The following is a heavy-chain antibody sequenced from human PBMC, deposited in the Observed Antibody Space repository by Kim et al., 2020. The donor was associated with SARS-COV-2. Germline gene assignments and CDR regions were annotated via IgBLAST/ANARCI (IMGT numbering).Heavy chain of an antibody. D-gene: IGHD3-9*01. J-gene: IGHJ3*02. CDR1: GFTFSSYA. V-gene: IGHV3-23*01. Sequence: GGSLRLSCAASGFTFSSYAMSWVRQAPGKGLEWVSAISGSGGSTYYADSVKGRFTISRDNSKNTLYLQMNSLRAEDTAVYYCAKDPFYYDILNRGGAFDIWGQGTMVTVSS. CDR2: ISGSGGST. CDR3: AKDPFYYDILNRGGAFDI.